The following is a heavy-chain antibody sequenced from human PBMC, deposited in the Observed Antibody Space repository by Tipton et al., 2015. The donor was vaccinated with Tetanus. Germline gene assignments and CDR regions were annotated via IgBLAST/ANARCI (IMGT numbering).Heavy chain of an antibody. V-gene: IGHV4-59*01. CDR2: IYYNGST. Sequence: TLSLTCSVSGGSISYYYWSWIRQSPGKGPEWIGHIYYNGSTKYNPSLKSRVTVSLDTSKKHFSLRRSSVTAADTAVYYCARGGLCVGPACAGISPLLDVWGRGTLVTVSS. CDR3: ARGGLCVGPACAGISPLLDV. D-gene: IGHD2-15*01. CDR1: GGSISYYY. J-gene: IGHJ2*01.